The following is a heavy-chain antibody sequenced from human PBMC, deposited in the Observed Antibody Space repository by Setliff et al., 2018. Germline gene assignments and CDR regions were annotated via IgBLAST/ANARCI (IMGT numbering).Heavy chain of an antibody. CDR2: FHTGGST. Sequence: PSETLSLTCTVSGDSIRSGSYYWTWIRQPAGKGLEWIGHFHTGGSTNYNRSLRSRVSISVDTSKNQFSLKLSSVTAADTATYYCARAGPTVTFFRVLVISWWDPWGQGSLVTVS. D-gene: IGHD3-3*01. CDR3: ARAGPTVTFFRVLVISWWDP. CDR1: GDSIRSGSYY. J-gene: IGHJ5*02. V-gene: IGHV4-61*09.